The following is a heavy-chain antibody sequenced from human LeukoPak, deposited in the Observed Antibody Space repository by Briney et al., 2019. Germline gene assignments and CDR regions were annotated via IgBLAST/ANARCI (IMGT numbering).Heavy chain of an antibody. CDR1: TFIFDNNW. J-gene: IGHJ6*02. CDR3: ARGHYGLDV. V-gene: IGHV3-7*04. Sequence: PGGSLRLSCAASTFIFDNNWMSWVRQAPGKGLEWVVHINYDGSEKYSVDSVEGRFTISRDNVKKSLFLQMNSLRADDTAVYYCARGHYGLDVWGQGTTVIVSS. CDR2: INYDGSEK.